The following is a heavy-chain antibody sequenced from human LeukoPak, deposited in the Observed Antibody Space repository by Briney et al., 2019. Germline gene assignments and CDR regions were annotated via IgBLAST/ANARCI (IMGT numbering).Heavy chain of an antibody. Sequence: TGGSLRLSCAASGFMLSSFPMHWVRQAPGKGLEWVALVSYDGSNIYYADSVKGRFTISRDNSKNTLYLQMSSLRTEETAMYYCARGHSSSWLRGDYWGQGTLVTVSS. D-gene: IGHD6-13*01. CDR1: GFMLSSFP. CDR3: ARGHSSSWLRGDY. V-gene: IGHV3-30-3*01. CDR2: VSYDGSNI. J-gene: IGHJ4*02.